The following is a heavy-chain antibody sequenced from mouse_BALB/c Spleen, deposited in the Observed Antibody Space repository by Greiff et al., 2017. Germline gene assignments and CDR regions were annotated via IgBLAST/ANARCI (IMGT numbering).Heavy chain of an antibody. CDR2: IYPGNSDT. V-gene: IGHV1-5*01. Sequence: EVKLQESGTVLARPGASVKMSCKASGYTFTSYWMHWVKQRPGQGLEWIGAIYPGNSDTSYNQKFKGKAKLTAVTSTSTAYMELSSLTNEDSAVYYCTRSGYYGSSFDYWGQGTTLTVSS. J-gene: IGHJ2*01. CDR1: GYTFTSYW. D-gene: IGHD1-1*01. CDR3: TRSGYYGSSFDY.